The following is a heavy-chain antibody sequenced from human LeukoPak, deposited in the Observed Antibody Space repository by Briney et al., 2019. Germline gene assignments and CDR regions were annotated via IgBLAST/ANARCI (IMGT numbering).Heavy chain of an antibody. D-gene: IGHD3-10*01. J-gene: IGHJ4*02. CDR3: ARHFLYGSGSRYFDY. CDR1: GASINRGSHY. V-gene: IGHV4-61*02. Sequence: SETLSLTCTVSGASINRGSHYWSWIRQAAGRGLEWIGRINASGSTKYNPSLKSRVTISVDTSNNQFSLKLSSVTAADTAVYYRARHFLYGSGSRYFDYWGQGTLVTVSS. CDR2: INASGST.